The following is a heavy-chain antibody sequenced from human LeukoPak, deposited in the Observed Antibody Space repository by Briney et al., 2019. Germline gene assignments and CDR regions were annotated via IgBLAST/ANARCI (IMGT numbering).Heavy chain of an antibody. J-gene: IGHJ4*02. V-gene: IGHV1-18*01. CDR2: ISAYNGIT. Sequence: ASVKVSCKASGYTFTSYGISWVRQAPGQGREWMGWISAYNGITNYAQKLQGRVHMTTDTSTSTGYMELRSLRSDDTAVYYCARTLSSGWYPYFDYWGQGTLVTVSS. D-gene: IGHD6-19*01. CDR3: ARTLSSGWYPYFDY. CDR1: GYTFTSYG.